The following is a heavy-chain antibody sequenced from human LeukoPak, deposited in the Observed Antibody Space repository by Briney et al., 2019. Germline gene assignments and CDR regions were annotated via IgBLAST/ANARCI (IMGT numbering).Heavy chain of an antibody. Sequence: SETLSLTCTVSGDSFSSVTDYWAWIRQPPGKGLEWIASVDYSGGTYYNPSLESRVAISADMSKNQFSLKLTSVTGADTAVYYCAGERGEEYSSGWYKTNYFDNWGQGIRVTVSS. V-gene: IGHV4-39*07. CDR3: AGERGEEYSSGWYKTNYFDN. CDR2: VDYSGGT. CDR1: GDSFSSVTDY. J-gene: IGHJ4*02. D-gene: IGHD6-19*01.